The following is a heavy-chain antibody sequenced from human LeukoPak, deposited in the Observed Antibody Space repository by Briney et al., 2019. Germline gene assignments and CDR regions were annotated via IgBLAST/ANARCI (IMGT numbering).Heavy chain of an antibody. CDR3: ARVSGYSYGGNDY. CDR1: GGSISSYY. D-gene: IGHD5-18*01. V-gene: IGHV4-34*01. CDR2: INHSGST. Sequence: PSETLSLTCTVSGGSISSYYWSWIRQPPGKGLEWIGEINHSGSTYYNPSLKSRVTISVDTSKNQFSLKLNSVTAADTAVYYCARVSGYSYGGNDYWGQGTLLTVSS. J-gene: IGHJ4*02.